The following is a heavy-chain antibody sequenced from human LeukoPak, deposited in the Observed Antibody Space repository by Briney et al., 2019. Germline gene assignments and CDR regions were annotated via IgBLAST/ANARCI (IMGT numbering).Heavy chain of an antibody. J-gene: IGHJ4*02. CDR1: GFTFSYYA. CDR3: AKDHEDLAAAGSGIAVDRYFDY. V-gene: IGHV3-48*01. Sequence: PGGSLRLSCAASGFTFSYYAMNWVRQAPGKGLEWVSYIGVGSGTIYYADSVKGRFTISRDNSKNTLYLQMNSLRAEDTAVYYCAKDHEDLAAAGSGIAVDRYFDYWGQGTLVTVSS. D-gene: IGHD6-13*01. CDR2: IGVGSGTI.